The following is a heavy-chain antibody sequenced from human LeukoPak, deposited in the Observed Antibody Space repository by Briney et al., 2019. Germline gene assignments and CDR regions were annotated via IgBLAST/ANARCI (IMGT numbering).Heavy chain of an antibody. CDR2: IYYSGST. CDR1: GGSISSYY. J-gene: IGHJ4*02. V-gene: IGHV4-59*01. Sequence: PSETLSLTCTVSGGSISSYYWSWIRQPPGKGLEWIGYIYYSGSTNYNPSLKSRVTISVDTSKNQFPLKLSSVTAADTAVYYCARVPYYYDTLYFDYWGQGTLVTVSS. D-gene: IGHD3-22*01. CDR3: ARVPYYYDTLYFDY.